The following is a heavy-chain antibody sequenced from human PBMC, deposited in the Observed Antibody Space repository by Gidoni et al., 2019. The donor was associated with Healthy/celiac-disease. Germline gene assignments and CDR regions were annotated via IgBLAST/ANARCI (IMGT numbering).Heavy chain of an antibody. Sequence: EVQLVESGGGLVQPGGSLRLSCAASGFTFSSYAMRWVRQAPGKGLEWVSAISSSGSSTYYADSVKGRFTISRDNSKNTLFLQMNSLRAEDTAVYYCAKGPAQGSFQHWGQGTLVTVSS. V-gene: IGHV3-23*04. CDR2: ISSSGSST. J-gene: IGHJ1*01. CDR1: GFTFSSYA. D-gene: IGHD3-10*01. CDR3: AKGPAQGSFQH.